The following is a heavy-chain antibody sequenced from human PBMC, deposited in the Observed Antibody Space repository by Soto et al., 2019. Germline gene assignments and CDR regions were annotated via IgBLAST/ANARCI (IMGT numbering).Heavy chain of an antibody. D-gene: IGHD1-26*01. Sequence: ASVKVSCKASGYLFTTYAIHWVRQAPGQTPEWMGWINAGNGNTKFTEKFHRRVTITTDRSASTAYMELASLSSEDTAVYYCALVGGSNQLAYFDPWGQGTLVTVSS. V-gene: IGHV1-3*01. J-gene: IGHJ5*02. CDR2: INAGNGNT. CDR1: GYLFTTYA. CDR3: ALVGGSNQLAYFDP.